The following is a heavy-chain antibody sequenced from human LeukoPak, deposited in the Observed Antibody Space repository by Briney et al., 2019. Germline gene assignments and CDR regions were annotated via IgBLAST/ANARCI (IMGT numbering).Heavy chain of an antibody. D-gene: IGHD3-10*01. CDR3: ASEDSNYYGSGSYWTNWFDP. V-gene: IGHV3-48*02. Sequence: GGSLRLSCADSGFTFSSYSMNWVRQAPGKGLEWVSYISSSSSTIYYADSVKGRFTISRDNAKNSLYLQMNRLRDEDTAVYYCASEDSNYYGSGSYWTNWFDPWGQGTLVTVSS. CDR2: ISSSSSTI. CDR1: GFTFSSYS. J-gene: IGHJ5*02.